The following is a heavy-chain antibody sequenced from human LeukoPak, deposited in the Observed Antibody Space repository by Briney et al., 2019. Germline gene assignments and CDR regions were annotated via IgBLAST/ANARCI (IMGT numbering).Heavy chain of an antibody. CDR2: INPNSGGT. J-gene: IGHJ4*02. CDR3: ARDVTSGPLFDS. D-gene: IGHD5-12*01. V-gene: IGHV1-2*02. Sequence: ASVKVSFKASGYTFTGYYMHWVRQAPGQGPEWMGWINPNSGGTNYAQKFQGRVTMTRDTSISTAYTELSRLRSDDPAVYYCARDVTSGPLFDSWGQGPLLTVSS. CDR1: GYTFTGYY.